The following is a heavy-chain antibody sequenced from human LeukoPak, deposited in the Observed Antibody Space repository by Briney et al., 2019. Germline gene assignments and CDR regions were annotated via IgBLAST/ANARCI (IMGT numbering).Heavy chain of an antibody. D-gene: IGHD6-13*01. CDR1: GYTFTSYY. V-gene: IGHV1-46*01. J-gene: IGHJ3*02. Sequence: GASVKVSCKASGYTFTSYYMHWVRQAPGQGLEWMGIINPNGGSTSYAQKFQGRVTMTRDTSTSTVYMELSSLRSEDTAVYYCARDPATDTAAANAFDIWGQGTMVTVSS. CDR3: ARDPATDTAAANAFDI. CDR2: INPNGGST.